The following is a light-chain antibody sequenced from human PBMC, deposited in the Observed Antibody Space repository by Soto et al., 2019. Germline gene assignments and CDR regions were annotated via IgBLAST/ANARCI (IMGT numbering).Light chain of an antibody. V-gene: IGLV2-14*01. Sequence: QSALTQPASVSGSPGQSITISCTGTSSDIGAHNFVSWYQQHPGKAPKLIFYEVSNRPPGLSDRFSGSKSGTTASLTISGLQAEDEADYFCSSYAGRNIWVFGGGTKVTVL. CDR1: SSDIGAHNF. J-gene: IGLJ3*02. CDR2: EVS. CDR3: SSYAGRNIWV.